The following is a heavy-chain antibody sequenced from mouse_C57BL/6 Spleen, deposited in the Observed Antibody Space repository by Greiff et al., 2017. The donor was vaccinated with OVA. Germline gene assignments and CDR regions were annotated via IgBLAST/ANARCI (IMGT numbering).Heavy chain of an antibody. V-gene: IGHV1-82*01. J-gene: IGHJ2*01. CDR1: GYAFSSSW. D-gene: IGHD1-1*01. Sequence: VQLQQSGPELVKPGASVKISCKASGYAFSSSWMNWVKQRPGKGLEWIGRIYPGDGATNYNGKVKGKATLTADNSASTAYMQLSSLTSEDSAVYFCARSYYGSSYPLDYWGQGTTLTVSS. CDR3: ARSYYGSSYPLDY. CDR2: IYPGDGAT.